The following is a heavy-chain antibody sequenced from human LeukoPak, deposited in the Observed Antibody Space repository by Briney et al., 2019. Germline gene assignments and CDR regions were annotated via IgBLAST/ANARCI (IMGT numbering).Heavy chain of an antibody. CDR3: ARALGGFDY. CDR2: IKQDGSEK. J-gene: IGHJ4*02. V-gene: IGHV3-7*04. Sequence: GGSLRLSCAASGFTFSSHWMSWVRQAPGKGLEWVANIKQDGSEKYYVDSVKGRFTISRDNAKNSLYLQMNSLRAEDTAVYYCARALGGFDYWGQGTLVTVSS. CDR1: GFTFSSHW. D-gene: IGHD3-16*01.